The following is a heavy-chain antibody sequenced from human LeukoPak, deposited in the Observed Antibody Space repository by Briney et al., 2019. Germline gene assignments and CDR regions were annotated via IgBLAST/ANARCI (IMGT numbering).Heavy chain of an antibody. CDR1: GFTFSSYG. J-gene: IGHJ4*02. Sequence: GGSLRLSCAASGFTFSSYGMHWVRQAPGKGLEWVAFIRYDGSNKYYADSVKGRFTISRDNSKNTLYLQMNSLRAEDTAVYYCAKGGSSTSLIDLLYVVNRSAPFDYWGQGTLVTVSS. D-gene: IGHD2-2*01. CDR2: IRYDGSNK. V-gene: IGHV3-30*02. CDR3: AKGGSSTSLIDLLYVVNRSAPFDY.